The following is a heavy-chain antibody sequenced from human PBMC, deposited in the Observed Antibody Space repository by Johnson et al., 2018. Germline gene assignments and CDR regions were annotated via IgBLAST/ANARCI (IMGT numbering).Heavy chain of an antibody. CDR3: TRDLFTGMIDGYDFDL. Sequence: EVELVETGGGLVQPGGSLRLSCAASGFAFSRAWMHWVRQAPGKGLVWVSRINDDGTSRTYADSVKGRFTISRDNAKDTMVLQLTSLRDDDTAVYYCTRDLFTGMIDGYDFDLWGQGTLVTVSS. J-gene: IGHJ4*02. CDR1: GFAFSRAW. CDR2: INDDGTSR. V-gene: IGHV3-74*01. D-gene: IGHD5-12*01.